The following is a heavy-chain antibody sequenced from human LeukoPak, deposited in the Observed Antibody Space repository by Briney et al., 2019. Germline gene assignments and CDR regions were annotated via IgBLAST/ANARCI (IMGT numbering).Heavy chain of an antibody. J-gene: IGHJ6*02. CDR1: GFTFSSYA. D-gene: IGHD3-22*01. Sequence: PGGSLRLSCAASGFTFSSYAMSWVRQAPGKGLVWVSRINSDGSSTSYADSVKGRFTISRDNAKNTLYLQMNSLRAEDTAVYYCSLDSSGGYYYYYGMAVWGQGTTVTVSS. V-gene: IGHV3-74*01. CDR2: INSDGSST. CDR3: SLDSSGGYYYYYGMAV.